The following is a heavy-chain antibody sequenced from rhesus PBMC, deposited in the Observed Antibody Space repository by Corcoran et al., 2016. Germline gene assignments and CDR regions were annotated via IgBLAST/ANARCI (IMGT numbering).Heavy chain of an antibody. J-gene: IGHJ4*01. Sequence: QVQLQESGPGLVKPSETLSLTCAVSGGSISSSNWWSWIRQPPGKGLEWIGYISGSSGSTHDNPSLKRRVTISTDTSKNQFSLKLSSVTAADTAVYYCARGIAATTLDYWGQGVLVTVSS. CDR1: GGSISSSNW. CDR2: ISGSSGST. V-gene: IGHV4-65*01. CDR3: ARGIAATTLDY. D-gene: IGHD6-43*01.